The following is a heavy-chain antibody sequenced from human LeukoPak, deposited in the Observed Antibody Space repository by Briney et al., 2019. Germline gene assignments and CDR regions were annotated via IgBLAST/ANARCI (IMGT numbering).Heavy chain of an antibody. CDR2: IYTSGST. V-gene: IGHV4-4*07. CDR3: ARGRGGSFPYWYFDL. D-gene: IGHD2-15*01. J-gene: IGHJ2*01. Sequence: SETLSLTCTVSGGSISSYYWSWIRQPAGKGLEWIGRIYTSGSTNYNPSLKSRVTISVDTSENQFSLKLSSVTAADTAVYYCARGRGGSFPYWYFDLWGRGTLVTVSS. CDR1: GGSISSYY.